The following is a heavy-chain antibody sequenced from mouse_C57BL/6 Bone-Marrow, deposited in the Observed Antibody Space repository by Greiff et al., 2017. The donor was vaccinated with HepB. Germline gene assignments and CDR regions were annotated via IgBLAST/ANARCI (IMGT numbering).Heavy chain of an antibody. J-gene: IGHJ2*01. Sequence: VQLQQSGPVLVKPGASVKMSCKASGYTFTDYYMNWVKQSHGKSLEWIGVINPYNGGTSYNQKFKGKATLTVDKSSSTAYMELNSLTSEDSAVYYCAREEIYYYDFDYWGQGTTLTVSS. CDR3: AREEIYYYDFDY. D-gene: IGHD1-1*01. V-gene: IGHV1-19*01. CDR2: INPYNGGT. CDR1: GYTFTDYY.